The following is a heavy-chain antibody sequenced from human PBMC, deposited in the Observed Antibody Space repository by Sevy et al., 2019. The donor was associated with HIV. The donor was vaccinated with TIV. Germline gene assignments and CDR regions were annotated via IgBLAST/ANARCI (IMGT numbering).Heavy chain of an antibody. CDR1: GFTFSTYW. CDR2: IKSDASDT. CDR3: VRDGGSGTDGRGYDS. J-gene: IGHJ4*02. Sequence: GGSLRLSCVAPGFTFSTYWMHWVRQIPGMGPVWVSSIKSDASDTRYADSVKGRFTVSRDNGQNTLHLHLNNLSVEDTGVYYCVRDGGSGTDGRGYDSWGQGSLVTVSS. V-gene: IGHV3-74*01. D-gene: IGHD6-25*01.